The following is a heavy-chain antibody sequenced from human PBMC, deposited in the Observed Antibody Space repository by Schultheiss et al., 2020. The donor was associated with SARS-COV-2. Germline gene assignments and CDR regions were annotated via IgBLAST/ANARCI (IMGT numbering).Heavy chain of an antibody. Sequence: GGSLRLSCAASGFTFSSYSINWVRQAPGKGLEWVSYISSSSSTIYYADSVKGRFTISRDNAKNSLYLQMNSLRAEDTAVYYCAREVGWNAVCVGLCGMDVWGQGTTVTVSS. D-gene: IGHD1-1*01. J-gene: IGHJ6*02. CDR1: GFTFSSYS. V-gene: IGHV3-48*01. CDR3: AREVGWNAVCVGLCGMDV. CDR2: ISSSSSTI.